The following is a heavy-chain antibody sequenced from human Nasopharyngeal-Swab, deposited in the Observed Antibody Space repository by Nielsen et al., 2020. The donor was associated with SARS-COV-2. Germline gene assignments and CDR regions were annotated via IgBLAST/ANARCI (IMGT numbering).Heavy chain of an antibody. J-gene: IGHJ4*02. Sequence: GGSLRLSCEASGFVFSSVWMSWVRQAPGKGLGWVGRIKRKADGGTVEYATAVRGRFSISRDDSRNTLFLQMNRLKTEDTAVYYCTTLHRTGWFWGQGTLVTVSS. CDR2: IKRKADGGTV. D-gene: IGHD6-19*01. CDR1: GFVFSSVW. CDR3: TTLHRTGWF. V-gene: IGHV3-15*01.